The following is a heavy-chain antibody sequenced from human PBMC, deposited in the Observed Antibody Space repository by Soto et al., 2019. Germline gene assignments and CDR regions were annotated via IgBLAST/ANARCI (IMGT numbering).Heavy chain of an antibody. J-gene: IGHJ6*04. D-gene: IGHD4-4*01. V-gene: IGHV3-74*01. Sequence: EVQLVESGRGLVQPGGSLRLSCGASGFSFSDYRMHWVRQAPGKGLVWVARINGDGSMTGYADSVKGRFTVSRDNADNSLFLQMSSLGADDTAVYYCAREAYSNYDFYYLYMNALGKGTTVTVSS. CDR1: GFSFSDYR. CDR3: AREAYSNYDFYYLYMNA. CDR2: INGDGSMT.